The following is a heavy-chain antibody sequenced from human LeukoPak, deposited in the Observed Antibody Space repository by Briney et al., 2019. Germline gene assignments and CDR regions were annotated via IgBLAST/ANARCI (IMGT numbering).Heavy chain of an antibody. J-gene: IGHJ4*02. D-gene: IGHD7-27*01. CDR3: ARGWAYFDY. V-gene: IGHV4-34*01. CDR2: INHSGST. CDR1: GGSFSGYY. Sequence: SETLSLTCAVYGGSFSGYYWSWIRQPPGKGLEWIGEINHSGSTNYNPSLKGRVTISVDTSKNQFSLKLSSVTAADTAVYYCARGWAYFDYWGQGTLVTVSS.